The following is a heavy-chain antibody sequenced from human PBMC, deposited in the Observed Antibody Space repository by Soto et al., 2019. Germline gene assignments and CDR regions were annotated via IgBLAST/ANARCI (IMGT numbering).Heavy chain of an antibody. CDR3: ARGGGITMVRGVTYGMDV. Sequence: QVQLQESGPGLVKPSQTLSLTCTVSGGSISSGGYYWSWIRQHPGKGLEWIGYIYYSGSTYYNPSLKSRVTISADPSKNQFSLKLSSVTAADTAVYYCARGGGITMVRGVTYGMDVWDQGTTVTVSS. CDR1: GGSISSGGYY. CDR2: IYYSGST. V-gene: IGHV4-31*03. D-gene: IGHD3-10*01. J-gene: IGHJ6*02.